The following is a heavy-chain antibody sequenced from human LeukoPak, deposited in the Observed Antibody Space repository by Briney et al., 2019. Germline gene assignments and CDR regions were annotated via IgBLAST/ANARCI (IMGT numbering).Heavy chain of an antibody. V-gene: IGHV3-23*01. CDR1: GFTFSSYA. D-gene: IGHD1-26*01. CDR3: AKAVVGATTGGGDAFDI. CDR2: ISGSGGST. J-gene: IGHJ3*02. Sequence: PGGSLRLSCAVSGFTFSSYAMSWVRQAPGKGLEWVSAISGSGGSTYYADSVKGRFTISRDNSKNTLYLQMNSLRAEDTAVYYCAKAVVGATTGGGDAFDIWGQGTMVTVSS.